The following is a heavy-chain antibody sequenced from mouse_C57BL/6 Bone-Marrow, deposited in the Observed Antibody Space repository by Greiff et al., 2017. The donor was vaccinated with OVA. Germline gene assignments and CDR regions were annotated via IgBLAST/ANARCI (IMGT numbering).Heavy chain of an antibody. V-gene: IGHV1-64*01. Sequence: QVQLQQPGAELVKPGASVKLSCKASGYTFTSYWMHWVKQRPGQGLEWIGMIHPNSGSTNYNEKFKSKATLTVDKSSSTAFMKLSSLTSEDSAVYYCARGGGYGVDYWGQGTTLTVSS. J-gene: IGHJ2*01. CDR3: ARGGGYGVDY. D-gene: IGHD2-10*02. CDR2: IHPNSGST. CDR1: GYTFTSYW.